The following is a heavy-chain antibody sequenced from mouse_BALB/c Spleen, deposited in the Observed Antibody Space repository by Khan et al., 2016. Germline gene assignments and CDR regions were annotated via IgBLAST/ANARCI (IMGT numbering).Heavy chain of an antibody. J-gene: IGHJ3*01. CDR1: GYSITSGYY. V-gene: IGHV3-6*02. D-gene: IGHD2-4*01. CDR3: ATYDNDEGFSS. Sequence: EVQLQASGPGLVKPSQSLSLTCSVTGYSITSGYYWNWIRQFPGNKLEWMGYISYDGSNNYNPSLKNRISITRDTSKNQFFLKLNSVTPTDPATYDCATYDNDEGFSSWGQGTLITVSA. CDR2: ISYDGSN.